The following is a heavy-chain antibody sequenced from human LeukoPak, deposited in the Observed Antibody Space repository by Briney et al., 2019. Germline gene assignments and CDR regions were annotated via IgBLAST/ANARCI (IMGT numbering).Heavy chain of an antibody. D-gene: IGHD6-13*01. V-gene: IGHV3-23*01. CDR2: ISGSGGGT. J-gene: IGHJ4*02. CDR3: AKDRSSSWYYFDY. Sequence: GGSLRLSCAASGFTFNNYAMSWVRQAPGKGLEWVSTISGSGGGTYYADSVKGRFTISRDNSRNTLYLQMNSLRAEDTAVYYCAKDRSSSWYYFDYWGQGTLVTVSS. CDR1: GFTFNNYA.